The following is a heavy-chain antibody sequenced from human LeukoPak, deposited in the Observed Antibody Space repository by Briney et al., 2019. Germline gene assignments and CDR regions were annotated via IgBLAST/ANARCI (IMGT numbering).Heavy chain of an antibody. CDR3: ARDQGLRYFDWLPNDAFDI. Sequence: PGRSLRLSCAASGLTFSSYSMNWVRQAPGKGLEWVSYISSSSSTIYYADSVKGRFTISRDNAKDSLYLQMNSLRDEDTAVYYCARDQGLRYFDWLPNDAFDIWGQGTMVTVSS. V-gene: IGHV3-48*02. J-gene: IGHJ3*02. CDR2: ISSSSSTI. CDR1: GLTFSSYS. D-gene: IGHD3-9*01.